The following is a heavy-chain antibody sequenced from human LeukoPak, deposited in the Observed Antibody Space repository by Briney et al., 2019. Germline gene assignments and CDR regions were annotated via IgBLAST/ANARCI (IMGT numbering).Heavy chain of an antibody. CDR1: GFTFSSYE. J-gene: IGHJ3*01. V-gene: IGHV3-48*03. CDR2: ISSSGTTI. Sequence: GGSLRLSCAASGFTFSSYEMNWVRQAPGKGLEWISHISSSGTTIYYADSVKGRFTISRDNAKNTLYLQMNSLRAEDTAVYYCARDQYSSTRYRGDFDVWGQGTMVSVSS. CDR3: ARDQYSSTRYRGDFDV. D-gene: IGHD6-13*01.